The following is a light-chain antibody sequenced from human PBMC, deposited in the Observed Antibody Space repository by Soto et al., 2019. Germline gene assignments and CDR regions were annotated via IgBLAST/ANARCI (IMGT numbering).Light chain of an antibody. V-gene: IGKV3-20*01. CDR3: QQYGSSPFT. J-gene: IGKJ3*01. CDR1: QSVSSSH. CDR2: GAS. Sequence: EIVLTQSPGTLSLSPGERATLSCGASQSVSSSHLAWYQQKPGQAPRLLIYGASSRATGIPDRFSGSGSGTDFILTISRLEPEDFAVYYCQQYGSSPFTFDPGTTVDVK.